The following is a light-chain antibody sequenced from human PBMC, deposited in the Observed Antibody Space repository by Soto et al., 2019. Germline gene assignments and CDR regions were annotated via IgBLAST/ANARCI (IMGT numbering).Light chain of an antibody. Sequence: EIVLTQSPATLSLSPGERATLSCRASQSVSSYLAWYQQQPGQAPRLLIYDASNRATGIPARFSGSGSGTDFTLTSSSLEPEDFAVYYCQQRSNWAITFGQGTRLEIK. CDR1: QSVSSY. V-gene: IGKV3-11*01. CDR2: DAS. J-gene: IGKJ5*01. CDR3: QQRSNWAIT.